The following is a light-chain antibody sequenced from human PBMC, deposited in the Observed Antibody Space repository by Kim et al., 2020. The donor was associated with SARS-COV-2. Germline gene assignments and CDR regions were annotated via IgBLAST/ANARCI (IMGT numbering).Light chain of an antibody. Sequence: DVQMAQSPSSLSASVGDRVTITCRASQSLNTFLNWYQQKPGKAPRLLISATSSLQTGVPSRFSGSGSGSVFTLTISNLQPEDVGTYYCQQSHSLPLTFGGGTKVEI. CDR3: QQSHSLPLT. CDR2: ATS. V-gene: IGKV1-39*01. J-gene: IGKJ4*01. CDR1: QSLNTF.